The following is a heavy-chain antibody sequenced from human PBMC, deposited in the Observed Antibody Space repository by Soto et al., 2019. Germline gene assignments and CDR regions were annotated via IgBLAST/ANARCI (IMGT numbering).Heavy chain of an antibody. CDR3: AREGLTIFGVADGYYYYYGMDV. D-gene: IGHD3-3*01. CDR2: IKQDGSEK. CDR1: GFTFSSYW. J-gene: IGHJ6*02. V-gene: IGHV3-7*05. Sequence: GGSLRLSCAASGFTFSSYWMSWVRQAPGKGLEWVANIKQDGSEKYYVDSVKGRFTISRDNAKNSLYLQMNSLRAEDTAVYYCAREGLTIFGVADGYYYYYGMDVWGQGTTVTVSS.